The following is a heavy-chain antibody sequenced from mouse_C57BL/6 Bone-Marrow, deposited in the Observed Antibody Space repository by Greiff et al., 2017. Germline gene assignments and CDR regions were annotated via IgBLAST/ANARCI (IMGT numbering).Heavy chain of an antibody. CDR1: GFTFSDYY. CDR3: ARQGDGNYWAWFAY. CDR2: ISNGGGST. Sequence: DVMLVESGGGLVQPGGSLKLSCAASGFTFSDYYMYWVRQTPEKRLEWVAYISNGGGSTYYPDTVKGRFTISRDNAKNTLYLQMSRLKSEDTAMYYCARQGDGNYWAWFAYWGQGTLGTVSA. V-gene: IGHV5-12*01. J-gene: IGHJ3*01. D-gene: IGHD2-1*01.